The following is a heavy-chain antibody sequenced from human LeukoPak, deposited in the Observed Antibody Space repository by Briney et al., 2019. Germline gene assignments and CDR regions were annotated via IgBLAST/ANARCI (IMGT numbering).Heavy chain of an antibody. Sequence: GRSLRLSCAASGFTFSSYGMHWVRQAPGKGLEWVAVISYDGSDKYYADSVKGRFTISRDNSKNTLYLQMNSLRAEDTAVYYCAKDPSIAVAGTGLFDYWGQGTLVTVSS. CDR1: GFTFSSYG. J-gene: IGHJ4*02. CDR3: AKDPSIAVAGTGLFDY. V-gene: IGHV3-30*18. CDR2: ISYDGSDK. D-gene: IGHD6-19*01.